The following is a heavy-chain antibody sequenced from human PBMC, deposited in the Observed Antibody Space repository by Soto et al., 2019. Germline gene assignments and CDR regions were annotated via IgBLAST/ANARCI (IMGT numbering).Heavy chain of an antibody. Sequence: ASVKVSCKASDYTFSSYGFAWVRQAPGQGLDWMGWISVYYCNINFAQNFQGRLTMTTDTSTSTAYMELRSLRSDDTAVYYCARLSTIFGVVIRSEAFDIWGQGTMVTVSS. J-gene: IGHJ3*02. CDR1: DYTFSSYG. D-gene: IGHD3-3*01. CDR2: ISVYYCNI. CDR3: ARLSTIFGVVIRSEAFDI. V-gene: IGHV1-18*01.